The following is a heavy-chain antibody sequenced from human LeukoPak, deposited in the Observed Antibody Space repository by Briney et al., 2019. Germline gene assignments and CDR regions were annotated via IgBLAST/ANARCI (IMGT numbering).Heavy chain of an antibody. CDR2: IHGDGTT. CDR3: ARANRGAFDQ. Sequence: GGSLRLSCAASGFTVSTIYMSWVRQAPGKGLEWVSVIHGDGTTYYADSVKGRFTISRDDSKNTLYLQMNTLRGDDTAVYYCARANRGAFDQWGQGTLVTVSS. D-gene: IGHD1-26*01. J-gene: IGHJ4*02. V-gene: IGHV3-53*01. CDR1: GFTVSTIY.